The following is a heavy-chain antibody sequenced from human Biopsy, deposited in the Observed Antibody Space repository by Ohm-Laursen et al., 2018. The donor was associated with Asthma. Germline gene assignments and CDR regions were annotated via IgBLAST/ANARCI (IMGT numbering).Heavy chain of an antibody. J-gene: IGHJ5*02. V-gene: IGHV3-30-3*01. Sequence: SLRLSCAASRFTYEMHWVRQAPGKGLEWVAVISYDGSSIYYADSVKGRFTISRDNSKNTLSLQMNSLTAEDTAVYYCAREAATAGFFDPWGQGSLVTVSS. CDR3: AREAATAGFFDP. CDR1: RFTYE. D-gene: IGHD6-13*01. CDR2: ISYDGSSI.